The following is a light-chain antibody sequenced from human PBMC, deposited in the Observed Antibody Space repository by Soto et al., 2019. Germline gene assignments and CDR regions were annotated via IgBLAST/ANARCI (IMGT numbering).Light chain of an antibody. CDR1: HSLLHSNGYNY. J-gene: IGKJ1*01. CDR2: AAS. CDR3: LQDYNYPLT. Sequence: MTQSPLSLSVTPGARASIYCRSCHSLLHSNGYNYLGWYQQKPGKAPKLMIYAASSLQSGVPSRFSGSGSGTDFTLTISSLQPEDFATYYCLQDYNYPLTFGQGTKVDIK. V-gene: IGKV1-6*02.